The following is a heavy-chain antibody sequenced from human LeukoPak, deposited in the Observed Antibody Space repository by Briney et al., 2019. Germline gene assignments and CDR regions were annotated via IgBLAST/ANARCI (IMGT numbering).Heavy chain of an antibody. CDR1: GGSFSSYY. CDR2: INHSGST. D-gene: IGHD3-10*01. J-gene: IGHJ4*02. CDR3: AGRESDGSGSRTFDY. V-gene: IGHV4-34*01. Sequence: SETLSLTCAVYGGSFSSYYWSWIRQPPGKGLEWIGEINHSGSTNYNPSLKSRVTISVDTSKNQFSLKLSSVTAADTAVYYCAGRESDGSGSRTFDYWGQGTLVTVSS.